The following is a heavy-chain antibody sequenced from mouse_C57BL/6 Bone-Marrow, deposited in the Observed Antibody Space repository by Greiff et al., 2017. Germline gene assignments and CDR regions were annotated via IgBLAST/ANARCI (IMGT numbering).Heavy chain of an antibody. Sequence: QVHVKQPGAELVRPGSSVKLSCKASGYTFTSYWMHWVKQRPIQGLEWIGKIDPSDSETHYNQKFKDKATLTVDKSSSTAYMQLSSLTSEDSAVYYCARLLGRAMDYWGQGTSVTVSS. V-gene: IGHV1-52*01. D-gene: IGHD4-1*01. J-gene: IGHJ4*01. CDR3: ARLLGRAMDY. CDR1: GYTFTSYW. CDR2: IDPSDSET.